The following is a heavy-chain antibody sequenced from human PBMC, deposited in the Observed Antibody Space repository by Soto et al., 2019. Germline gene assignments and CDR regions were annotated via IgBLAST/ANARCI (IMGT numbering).Heavy chain of an antibody. CDR1: VGTFSSYA. Sequence: SVQVSCNGSVGTFSSYAISWLRQAPGQGLEWMGGIIPIFGTANYAQKFQGRVTITADESTSTAYMELSSLRSEDTAVYYCARAVYCSGGSCSQGPPYYFDYWGQGTLVTVSS. V-gene: IGHV1-69*13. CDR2: IIPIFGTA. J-gene: IGHJ4*02. D-gene: IGHD2-15*01. CDR3: ARAVYCSGGSCSQGPPYYFDY.